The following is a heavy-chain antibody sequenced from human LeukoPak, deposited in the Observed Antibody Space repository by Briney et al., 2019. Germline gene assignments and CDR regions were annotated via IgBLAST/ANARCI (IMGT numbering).Heavy chain of an antibody. CDR3: ARVYSLGGFDI. J-gene: IGHJ3*02. D-gene: IGHD2-15*01. CDR2: INSDGSST. CDR1: GFTFSSYW. V-gene: IGHV3-74*01. Sequence: GSLRLSCAASGFTFSSYWMHWVRQAPGKGLVWVSRINSDGSSTSYADSVKGRFTISRDNAKNSLYLQMNSLRAEDTALYYCARVYSLGGFDIWGQGTMVTVSS.